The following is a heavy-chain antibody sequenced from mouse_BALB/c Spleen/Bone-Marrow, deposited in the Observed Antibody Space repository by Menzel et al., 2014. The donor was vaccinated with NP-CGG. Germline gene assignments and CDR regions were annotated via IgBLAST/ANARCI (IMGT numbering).Heavy chain of an antibody. D-gene: IGHD2-4*01. V-gene: IGHV1-69*02. J-gene: IGHJ2*01. CDR2: IYPSDRYT. Sequence: VQLQQSGAELVRPGASVKLSCKASGYTFTSYWITWVKQRPGKGLEWIGNIYPSDRYTNYNQKFKDKATMTVDKSSSTAYMHLSRPTSEDSAVYYCTRTYDYDEGGFDYWGQGTTLTVSS. CDR3: TRTYDYDEGGFDY. CDR1: GYTFTSYW.